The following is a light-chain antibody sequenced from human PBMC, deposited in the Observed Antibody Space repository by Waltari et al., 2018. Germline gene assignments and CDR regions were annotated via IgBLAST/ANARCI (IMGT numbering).Light chain of an antibody. V-gene: IGKV1-12*01. CDR1: QGISRW. CDR3: QQAASFPLT. J-gene: IGKJ4*01. Sequence: DIQMTQSPSSVSASVGDRVTLTCRASQGISRWLAWYQQKPGRAPNLLIYAASSLQSGVPARFSGSGSGTEFTLTISSLQPDDSATYYCQQAASFPLTFGGGTKVEIK. CDR2: AAS.